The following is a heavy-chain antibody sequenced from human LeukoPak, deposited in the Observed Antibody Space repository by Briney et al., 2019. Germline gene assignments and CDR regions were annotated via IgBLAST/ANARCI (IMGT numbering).Heavy chain of an antibody. CDR1: GYAFTNYD. V-gene: IGHV1-8*01. CDR3: ARGHGSAFDP. CDR2: MHPDNGNT. Sequence: ASVRVSCKTSGYAFTNYDINWVRQAPGQGREWMGWMHPDNGNTGYAQKFQGRVTMTRNTSITTAYMELRSLRSDDTAVYYCARGHGSAFDPWGQGTLVTVSS. D-gene: IGHD3-10*01. J-gene: IGHJ5*02.